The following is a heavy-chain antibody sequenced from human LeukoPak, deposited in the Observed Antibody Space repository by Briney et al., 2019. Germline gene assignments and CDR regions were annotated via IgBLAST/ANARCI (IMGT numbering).Heavy chain of an antibody. J-gene: IGHJ4*02. Sequence: PGGSLRLSCAASGSTFSSYWMSRVRQAPGKGLEWVANINQDGSQKNDVDSLGGRFTVSRDNAKNSLYLQMNGLRAEDTAVYYCVRESRSSSDSRWGQGTLVTVSS. D-gene: IGHD2-2*01. V-gene: IGHV3-7*01. CDR2: INQDGSQK. CDR1: GSTFSSYW. CDR3: VRESRSSSDSR.